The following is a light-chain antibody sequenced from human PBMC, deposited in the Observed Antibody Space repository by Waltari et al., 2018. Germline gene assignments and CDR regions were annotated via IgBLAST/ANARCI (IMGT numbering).Light chain of an antibody. V-gene: IGLV2-14*01. CDR1: RSDVGGFNY. CDR2: EVN. CDR3: SSYTSSRTLV. J-gene: IGLJ2*01. Sequence: QSALTQPASVSEPPGQSITIACTGTRSDVGGFNYVSWYQQPPGKAPNLMIYEVNNRPSGVANRFSGSKSGNTASLTISGLQAEDEADYYCSSYTSSRTLVFGGGTKLTVL.